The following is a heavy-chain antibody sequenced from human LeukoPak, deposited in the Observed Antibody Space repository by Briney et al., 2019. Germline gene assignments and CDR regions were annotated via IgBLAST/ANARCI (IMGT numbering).Heavy chain of an antibody. CDR1: GFTFSSYA. Sequence: GGSLRLSCAASGFTFSSYAMSWVRQAPGKGLEWVSGISGSGGGTYYADSVKGRFTISRDNAKNSLYLQMNSLRAEDTAVYYCARGTGDNGGIDYWGQGTLVTVSS. CDR2: ISGSGGGT. CDR3: ARGTGDNGGIDY. V-gene: IGHV3-23*01. J-gene: IGHJ4*02. D-gene: IGHD7-27*01.